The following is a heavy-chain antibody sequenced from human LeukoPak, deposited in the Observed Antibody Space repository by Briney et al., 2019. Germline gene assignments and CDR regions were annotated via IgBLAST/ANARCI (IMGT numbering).Heavy chain of an antibody. V-gene: IGHV3-33*01. CDR3: ARERERYCSCTSCPMGWFDP. J-gene: IGHJ5*02. CDR1: GFTFSSYG. Sequence: GRSLRLSCAASGFTFSSYGMHWVRQAPGKGLEWVAVIWYDGSNKYYADSVKGRFTISRDNSKNTLYLQMNSLRAEDTAVYYCARERERYCSCTSCPMGWFDPWGQGTLVTVSS. D-gene: IGHD2-2*01. CDR2: IWYDGSNK.